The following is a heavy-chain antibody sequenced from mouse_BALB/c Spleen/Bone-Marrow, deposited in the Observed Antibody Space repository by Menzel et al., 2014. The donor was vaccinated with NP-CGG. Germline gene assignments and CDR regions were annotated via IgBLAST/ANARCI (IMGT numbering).Heavy chain of an antibody. D-gene: IGHD2-1*01. CDR2: IRNKANGYTT. V-gene: IGHV7-3*02. CDR1: GFTFTDYY. Sequence: EVMLVESGGGLVQPGGSLRLSCATSGFTFTDYYMSWVRQPPGKALEWLGFIRNKANGYTTEYNASVKGRFTISRDNSQSILYLQMNTLRAEDSATYYCARDINDNYNWYFDVWGAGTTVTVSS. CDR3: ARDINDNYNWYFDV. J-gene: IGHJ1*01.